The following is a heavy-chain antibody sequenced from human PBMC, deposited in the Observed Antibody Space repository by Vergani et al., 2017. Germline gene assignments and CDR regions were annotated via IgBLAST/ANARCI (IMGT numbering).Heavy chain of an antibody. CDR2: ISSSSSYT. CDR3: ARDGGIAAAGPTYGMDV. CDR1: GFTFSDYY. J-gene: IGHJ6*02. V-gene: IGHV3-11*05. Sequence: QVQLVESGGGLVKPVGSLRLSCAASGFTFSDYYMSWIRQAPGKGLEWVSYISSSSSYTNYADSVKGRFTISRDNAKHSLYLQMNSLRAEDTAVYYCARDGGIAAAGPTYGMDVWGQGTTVTVSS. D-gene: IGHD6-13*01.